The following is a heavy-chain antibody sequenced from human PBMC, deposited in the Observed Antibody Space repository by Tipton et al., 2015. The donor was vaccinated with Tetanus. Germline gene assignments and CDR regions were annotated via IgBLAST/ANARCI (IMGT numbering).Heavy chain of an antibody. V-gene: IGHV4-4*07. CDR2: VSSSGNS. D-gene: IGHD3-3*02. Sequence: TLSLTCTVSGGSVSSYYWTWFRQPPGKRLEWIGFVSSSGNSNYSPYLTGRVSMSLDTSKQQFSLSLTSATAADTAVYYCARERIRLIGEVIFRFFDVWGRGTLVTVSS. CDR3: ARERIRLIGEVIFRFFDV. CDR1: GGSVSSYY. J-gene: IGHJ2*01.